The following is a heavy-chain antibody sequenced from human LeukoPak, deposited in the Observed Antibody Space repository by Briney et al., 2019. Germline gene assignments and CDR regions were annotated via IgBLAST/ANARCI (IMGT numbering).Heavy chain of an antibody. CDR3: ARDLRSSSPRDFDY. Sequence: ASVKVSCKASGYTFTSYGISWVRRAPGQGLEWMGWISAYNGNTNYAQKLQGRVTMTTDTSTSTAYMELRSLRSDDTAVYYCARDLRSSSPRDFDYWGQGTLVTVSS. CDR1: GYTFTSYG. J-gene: IGHJ4*02. CDR2: ISAYNGNT. D-gene: IGHD6-13*01. V-gene: IGHV1-18*01.